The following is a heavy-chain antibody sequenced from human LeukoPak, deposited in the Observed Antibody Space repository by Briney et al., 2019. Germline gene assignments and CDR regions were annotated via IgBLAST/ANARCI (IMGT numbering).Heavy chain of an antibody. CDR2: IYHRGNT. Sequence: SETLSLTCTVYDYSISSGYFWGWIRPPPGKGLEWIGSIYHRGNTYYKPSLKSRVTISVDTSKNQFSLKLSSVTAADTAVYYCARNRDGYNSFDYWGQGTLVTVSS. CDR3: ARNRDGYNSFDY. CDR1: DYSISSGYF. D-gene: IGHD5-24*01. V-gene: IGHV4-38-2*02. J-gene: IGHJ4*02.